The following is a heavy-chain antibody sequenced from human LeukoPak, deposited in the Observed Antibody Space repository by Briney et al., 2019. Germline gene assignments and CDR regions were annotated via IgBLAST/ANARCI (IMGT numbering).Heavy chain of an antibody. CDR2: MNPNSGNT. D-gene: IGHD3-3*01. CDR3: ARDLRFLEWLLSAFDI. CDR1: GYTFTSYD. Sequence: ASVKVSCKASGYTFTSYDINWVRQATGQGLEWMGWMNPNSGNTGYAQKFQGRVTITRNTSISTAYMELSSLRSEDTAVYYCARDLRFLEWLLSAFDIWGQGTMVTVSS. J-gene: IGHJ3*02. V-gene: IGHV1-8*03.